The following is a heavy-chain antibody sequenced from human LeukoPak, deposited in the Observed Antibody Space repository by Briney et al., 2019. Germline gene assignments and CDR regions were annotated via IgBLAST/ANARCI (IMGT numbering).Heavy chain of an antibody. CDR1: GFTFSTYA. J-gene: IGHJ4*02. CDR3: AKRGGDMSYTLFDC. D-gene: IGHD1-26*01. CDR2: IDNSGAYT. Sequence: PGGCLRLSCAASGFTFSTYAVSWVRQVPGMGLEWVSTIDNSGAYTYYADSVKGRFTISRDNSKSTLYQQMNSLRAEDTAVYYCAKRGGDMSYTLFDCWGQGTLVTVSS. V-gene: IGHV3-23*01.